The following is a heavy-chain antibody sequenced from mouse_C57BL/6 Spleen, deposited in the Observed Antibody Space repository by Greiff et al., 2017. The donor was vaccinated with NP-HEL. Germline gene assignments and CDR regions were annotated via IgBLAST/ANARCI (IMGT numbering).Heavy chain of an antibody. CDR3: AREAAQAYYFDY. CDR1: GFTFSDYY. V-gene: IGHV5-16*01. CDR2: INYDGSST. J-gene: IGHJ2*01. D-gene: IGHD3-2*02. Sequence: DVHLVESEGGLVQPGSSMKLSCTASGFTFSDYYMAWVRQVPEKGLEWVANINYDGSSTYYLDSLKSRFIISRDNAKNILYLQMSSLKSEDTATYYCAREAAQAYYFDYWGQGTTLTVSS.